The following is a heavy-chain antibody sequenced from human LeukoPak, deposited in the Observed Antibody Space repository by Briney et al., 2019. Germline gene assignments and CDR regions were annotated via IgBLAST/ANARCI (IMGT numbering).Heavy chain of an antibody. CDR1: GFTFSSYA. CDR3: ARVNIYYGMDV. D-gene: IGHD3-10*02. Sequence: GGSLRLSCAASGFTFSSYAMHWVRRAPGKGLEYVSAISSNGGSTYYANSVKGRFTISRDNSKNTLYLQMGSLRAEDMAVYYCARVNIYYGMDVWGQGTTVTVSS. V-gene: IGHV3-64*01. J-gene: IGHJ6*02. CDR2: ISSNGGST.